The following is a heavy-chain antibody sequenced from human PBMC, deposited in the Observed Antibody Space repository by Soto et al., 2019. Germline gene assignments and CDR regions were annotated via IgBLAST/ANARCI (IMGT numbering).Heavy chain of an antibody. CDR2: ISSSGGAI. J-gene: IGHJ6*02. CDR1: GFIFSDYT. D-gene: IGHD6-13*01. CDR3: ARDHGGSTWFVGVYYFFGMDV. Sequence: EVQLVESGGDLVQPGGSLRLSCAASGFIFSDYTMTWVRQAPGRGLEFVSHISSSGGAIFYAESVKGRFTVSRDNAKNSLYLQTNSLRDEDTAVYFCARDHGGSTWFVGVYYFFGMDVWGQGTAVTVSS. V-gene: IGHV3-48*02.